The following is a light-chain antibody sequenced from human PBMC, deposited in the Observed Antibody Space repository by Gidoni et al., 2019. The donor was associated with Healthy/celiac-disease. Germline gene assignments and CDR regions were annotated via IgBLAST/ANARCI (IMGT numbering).Light chain of an antibody. CDR3: QQYYSTRPT. Sequence: DIVMTQSPDSLAVSLVERATINCKSSQSVLYSSNNKNYLAWYQQKPGQPPKLLIYWASTRESGVPDRFSGSGSGTDFTLTISSLQAEDVAVYYCQQYYSTRPTFGPGTKVDIK. CDR2: WAS. J-gene: IGKJ3*01. CDR1: QSVLYSSNNKNY. V-gene: IGKV4-1*01.